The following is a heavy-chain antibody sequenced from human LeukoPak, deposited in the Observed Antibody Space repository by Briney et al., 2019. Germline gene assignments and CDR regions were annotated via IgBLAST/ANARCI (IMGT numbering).Heavy chain of an antibody. CDR1: GFTFSSYW. J-gene: IGHJ4*02. V-gene: IGHV3-7*01. Sequence: GGSLRLSCAASGFTFSSYWMSWVRQAPGKGLEWVANIKQDGSEKYYVDSVKGRFTISRGNAKNSLYLQMNSLRAEDTAVYYCARVGNCGGDCYLVYWGQGTLVTVSS. D-gene: IGHD2-21*02. CDR2: IKQDGSEK. CDR3: ARVGNCGGDCYLVY.